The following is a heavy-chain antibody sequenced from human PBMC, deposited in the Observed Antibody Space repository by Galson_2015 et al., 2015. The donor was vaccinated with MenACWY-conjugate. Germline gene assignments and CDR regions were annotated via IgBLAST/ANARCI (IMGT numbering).Heavy chain of an antibody. CDR1: GFSFSSYS. V-gene: IGHV3-48*01. CDR2: ISESSSTI. Sequence: PLRLSCAASGFSFSSYSMNWVRQAPGKGLEWISYISESSSTIVYADSVKGRFTISRDNAKNSLYLQMNSLRAEDTAVYYCASRDSSSWYRQYFQRWGQGTLVTVSS. J-gene: IGHJ1*01. CDR3: ASRDSSSWYRQYFQR. D-gene: IGHD6-13*01.